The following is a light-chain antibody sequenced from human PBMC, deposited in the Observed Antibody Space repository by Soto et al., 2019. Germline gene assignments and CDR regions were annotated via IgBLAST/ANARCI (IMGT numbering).Light chain of an antibody. CDR3: QQYGSSPRT. Sequence: EIVLTQSPGTLSLSPGERATLSCRASQSVSSSYLAWYQQKPGQAPRLLIYGASSRATGIPDRFSGSGSGTDCALTSSRLEPEDSAVYYCQQYGSSPRTFGQGTKVEL. CDR1: QSVSSSY. J-gene: IGKJ1*01. V-gene: IGKV3-20*01. CDR2: GAS.